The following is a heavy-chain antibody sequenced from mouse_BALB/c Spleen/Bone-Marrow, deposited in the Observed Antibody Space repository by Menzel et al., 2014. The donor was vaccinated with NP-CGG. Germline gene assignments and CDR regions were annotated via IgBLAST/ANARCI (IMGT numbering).Heavy chain of an antibody. CDR2: ILPGSGST. CDR3: ARGGVRGKDYFDY. V-gene: IGHV1-9*01. J-gene: IGHJ2*01. Sequence: QVQLQQSGAELMKPGASVEISCKATGYTFSSYWIEWVKQRPGHGLEWIGEILPGSGSTNYNEKFKGKATFTADTSSNTAYMQLSSLTSEDSAVYYCARGGVRGKDYFDYWGQGTTLTVSS. D-gene: IGHD2-14*01. CDR1: GYTFSSYW.